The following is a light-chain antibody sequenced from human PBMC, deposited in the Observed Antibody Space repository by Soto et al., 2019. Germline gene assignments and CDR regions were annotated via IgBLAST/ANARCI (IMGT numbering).Light chain of an antibody. CDR2: GAS. Sequence: EIVMTHSPATLSVSPGERATLSCRASQSVSSNLAWNQQKPGQAPRLLIYGASTRATGIPARFSGSGSGTEFTLTISSLQSEDFAVYYCQQYNNWPPTFGQGTKVDIK. CDR3: QQYNNWPPT. J-gene: IGKJ1*01. V-gene: IGKV3-15*01. CDR1: QSVSSN.